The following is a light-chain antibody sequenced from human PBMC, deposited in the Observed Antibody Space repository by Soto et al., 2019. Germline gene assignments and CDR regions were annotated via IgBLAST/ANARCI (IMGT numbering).Light chain of an antibody. CDR3: QQCATSPRT. Sequence: EIVLTQSPGTLSLSPGERATLFCRASQTVTNNYLAWYQQKPGQAPRLLVDDAYRRATGIPDRFSGSGSGKDFTLTISRVEPEDFAVYYCQQCATSPRTFGQGTKVEIK. CDR1: QTVTNNY. CDR2: DAY. J-gene: IGKJ1*01. V-gene: IGKV3-20*01.